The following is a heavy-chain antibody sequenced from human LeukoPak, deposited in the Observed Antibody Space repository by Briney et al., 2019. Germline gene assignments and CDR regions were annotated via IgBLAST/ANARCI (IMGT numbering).Heavy chain of an antibody. CDR1: GFTFSSYG. J-gene: IGHJ4*02. Sequence: GGSLRLSCAASGFTFSSYGMHWVRQAPGKGLEWVAVIWYDGSNKYCADSVKGRFTISRDNSKNTLYLQMNSLRAEDTAVYYCARSRYGGKPFDYWGQGTLVTVSS. CDR3: ARSRYGGKPFDY. V-gene: IGHV3-33*01. D-gene: IGHD2-15*01. CDR2: IWYDGSNK.